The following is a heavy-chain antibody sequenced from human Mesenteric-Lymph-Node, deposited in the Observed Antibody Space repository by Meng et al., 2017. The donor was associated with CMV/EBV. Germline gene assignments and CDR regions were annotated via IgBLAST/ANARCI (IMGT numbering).Heavy chain of an antibody. Sequence: GESLKISCAASGFTFSSYGMHWVRQAPGKGLECVSYISSTGGTIYYADSVKGRFTISRDNAKNSLYLQMNSLRAEDTAIYYCARDAEYSSWCAFDIWGQGTMVTVSS. D-gene: IGHD6-19*01. V-gene: IGHV3-48*04. CDR2: ISSTGGTI. J-gene: IGHJ3*02. CDR1: GFTFSSYG. CDR3: ARDAEYSSWCAFDI.